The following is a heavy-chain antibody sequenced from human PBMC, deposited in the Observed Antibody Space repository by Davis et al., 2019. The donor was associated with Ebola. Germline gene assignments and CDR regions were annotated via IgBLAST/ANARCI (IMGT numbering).Heavy chain of an antibody. J-gene: IGHJ6*02. D-gene: IGHD3-10*01. V-gene: IGHV1-2*02. CDR1: GYTFTGYY. Sequence: ASVKVSCKASGYTFTGYYMHWVRQAPGQGLEWMGWINPNSGGTNYAQKLQGRVTMTTDTSTSTAYMELRSLRSDDTAVYYCAREGALLLWFGESPNYYYGMDVWGQGTTVTVSS. CDR3: AREGALLLWFGESPNYYYGMDV. CDR2: INPNSGGT.